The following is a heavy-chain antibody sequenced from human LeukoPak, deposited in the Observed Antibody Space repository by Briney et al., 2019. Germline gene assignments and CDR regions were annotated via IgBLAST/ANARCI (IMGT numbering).Heavy chain of an antibody. D-gene: IGHD3-10*01. CDR1: GYTLTELS. Sequence: GASVKVSCKVSGYTLTELSMHWVRQAPGKGLEWMGGFDPEDGETIYAQKFQGRVTMAEDTSTDTAYMELSSLRSEDTAVYYCATLDPITMVRGVNYFDYWGQGTLVTVSS. CDR2: FDPEDGET. V-gene: IGHV1-24*01. CDR3: ATLDPITMVRGVNYFDY. J-gene: IGHJ4*02.